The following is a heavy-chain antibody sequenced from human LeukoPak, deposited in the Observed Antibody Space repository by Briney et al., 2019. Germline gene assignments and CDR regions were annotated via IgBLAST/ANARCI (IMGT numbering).Heavy chain of an antibody. V-gene: IGHV3-7*03. Sequence: GGSLRLSCEASGFIFTDYWMTWARQAPGKGLEWVANTNKDGSERWYVDSVKGRFTISRDNAKNSLYLQMNSLKAGDTALYYCVRDGNDGLNDWEYWGQGALVTVSS. CDR2: TNKDGSER. J-gene: IGHJ1*01. CDR3: VRDGNDGLNDWEY. CDR1: GFIFTDYW. D-gene: IGHD1-1*01.